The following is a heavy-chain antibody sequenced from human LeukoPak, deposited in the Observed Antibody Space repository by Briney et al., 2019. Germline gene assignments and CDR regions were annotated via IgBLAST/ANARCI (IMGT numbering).Heavy chain of an antibody. CDR1: GYTFTSYA. CDR2: INAGNGNT. Sequence: ASVTVSCKASGYTFTSYAMHWVRQAPGQRLEWMRWINAGNGNTKYSQKFQGRVTITRDTSASTAYMELSSLRSEDTAVYYCARGTFCSSTSCLFDYWGQGTLVTVSS. CDR3: ARGTFCSSTSCLFDY. J-gene: IGHJ4*02. V-gene: IGHV1-3*01. D-gene: IGHD2-2*01.